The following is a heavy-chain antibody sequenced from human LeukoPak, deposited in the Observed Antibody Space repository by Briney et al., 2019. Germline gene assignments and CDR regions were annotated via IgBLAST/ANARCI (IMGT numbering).Heavy chain of an antibody. Sequence: GASVKVSCTTSRYSFNTFGLTWVRQAPGPGLEWLGWISPYNGKTNYAPKVHGRVTLPTDTSGRTAYIDLRSLLSDHTAVYYCARDVGVFGLVLDFDYWGQGTLVTVSS. CDR1: RYSFNTFG. D-gene: IGHD3-3*01. CDR3: ARDVGVFGLVLDFDY. CDR2: ISPYNGKT. J-gene: IGHJ4*02. V-gene: IGHV1-18*01.